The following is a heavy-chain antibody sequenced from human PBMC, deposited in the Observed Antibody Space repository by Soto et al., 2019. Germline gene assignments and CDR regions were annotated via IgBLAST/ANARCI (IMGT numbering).Heavy chain of an antibody. V-gene: IGHV1-18*01. J-gene: IGHJ4*02. CDR2: ISAYNGTT. D-gene: IGHD5-18*01. CDR1: GYTFTSYS. CDR3: ARDVGYGLIDY. Sequence: QVQLVQSGAEVKKPGASVKVSCKASGYTFTSYSISWVRQAPGQGRGWMGRISAYNGTTYDARKLQGRVTMTTDTPATTAYMELRSQRSDDTAVYYGARDVGYGLIDYWGQGTLVTVSS.